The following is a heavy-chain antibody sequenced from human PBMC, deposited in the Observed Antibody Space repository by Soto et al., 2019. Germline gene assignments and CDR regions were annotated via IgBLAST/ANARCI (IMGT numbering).Heavy chain of an antibody. CDR1: GGFLSESY. D-gene: IGHD3-16*01. CDR2: INHVGGT. CDR3: VRIRYQLPSSVLWLDP. Sequence: SDTLSLTCAVYGGFLSESYWTWIRQPPGKGLEWIGEINHVGGTNYNPSLKSRVTMSVDTSQNQFSLRLISVTAADTAMYFCVRIRYQLPSSVLWLDPWGQGXPVTVSS. V-gene: IGHV4-34*01. J-gene: IGHJ5*02.